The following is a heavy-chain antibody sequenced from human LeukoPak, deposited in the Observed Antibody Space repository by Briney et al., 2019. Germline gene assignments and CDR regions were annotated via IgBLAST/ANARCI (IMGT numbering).Heavy chain of an antibody. CDR3: AREYCSSTSCLYDY. CDR1: GCTFSSYS. D-gene: IGHD2-2*01. V-gene: IGHV3-48*01. Sequence: GGSLSLSCAASGCTFSSYSINWLRQAPGRGVEGVSYISSSRSSIYYADSVKGRFTISRDNAQNSLYLQMNSLRAEDTAVYYCAREYCSSTSCLYDYWGQGTLVTVSS. J-gene: IGHJ4*02. CDR2: ISSSRSSI.